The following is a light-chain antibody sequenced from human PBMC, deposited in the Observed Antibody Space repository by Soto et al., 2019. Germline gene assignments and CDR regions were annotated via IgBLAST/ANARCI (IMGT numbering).Light chain of an antibody. CDR2: GAS. CDR1: QSVSSN. CDR3: KEYGHPQT. J-gene: IGKJ4*01. Sequence: TQSTATRSVSRGVGTTLSFRASQSVSSNLAWYQQNPGQAPRLLIYGASTRATGIPDRFSGRGCGTDFTPIISRLDCEDFALYKCKEYGHPQTVGAGTKVDIK. V-gene: IGKV3D-15*01.